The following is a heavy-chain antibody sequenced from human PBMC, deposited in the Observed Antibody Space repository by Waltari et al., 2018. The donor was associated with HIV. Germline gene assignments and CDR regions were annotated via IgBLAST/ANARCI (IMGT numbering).Heavy chain of an antibody. J-gene: IGHJ3*02. D-gene: IGHD2-21*01. CDR2: ISSSSTTI. CDR3: ARDKAVIQPDAFDI. V-gene: IGHV3-48*04. CDR1: GFTFSTYS. Sequence: EVQLVESGGGLVQPGGSLRLSCAASGFTFSTYSMNWVRQAPGKGREWVSYISSSSTTIYYADSVKCRFTISRDNAKNLLYLQMNSLRAEDTAVYYCARDKAVIQPDAFDIWGQGTMVTVSS.